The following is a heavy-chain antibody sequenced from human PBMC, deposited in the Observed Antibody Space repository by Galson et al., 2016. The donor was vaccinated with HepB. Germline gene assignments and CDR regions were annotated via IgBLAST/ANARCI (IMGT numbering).Heavy chain of an antibody. Sequence: FLRLSCAASGFTFSTYTMHWVRQAPGRGPEYVSAIKSNGDTTYYANSVKGGFTISRDNSKNTLYLQMGSLRAEDTAIYYCARDHFYDSRGYYLDYWGQGTLATVSS. CDR2: IKSNGDTT. V-gene: IGHV3-64*01. D-gene: IGHD3-22*01. CDR3: ARDHFYDSRGYYLDY. CDR1: GFTFSTYT. J-gene: IGHJ4*02.